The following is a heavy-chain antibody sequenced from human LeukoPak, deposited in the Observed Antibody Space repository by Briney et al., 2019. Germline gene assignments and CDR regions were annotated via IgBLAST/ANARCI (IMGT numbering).Heavy chain of an antibody. CDR1: GYTFTSYD. D-gene: IGHD2-15*01. J-gene: IGHJ4*02. Sequence: ASVKVSCKASGYTFTSYDINWVRQATGQGLEWMGWMNPNSGGTNYAQKFQGRVTMTRDTSISTAYMELSRLRSDDTAVYYCARDFGGGPIDYWGQGTLVTVSS. CDR3: ARDFGGGPIDY. V-gene: IGHV1-2*02. CDR2: MNPNSGGT.